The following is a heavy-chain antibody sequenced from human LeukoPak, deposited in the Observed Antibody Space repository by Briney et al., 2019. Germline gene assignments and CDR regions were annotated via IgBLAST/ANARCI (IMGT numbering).Heavy chain of an antibody. CDR2: IYPGDSDT. V-gene: IGHV5-51*01. CDR3: ARTTMVRGVIKELCY. D-gene: IGHD3-10*01. CDR1: GYSFTSYW. J-gene: IGHJ4*02. Sequence: GESLKISCKGSGYSFTSYWIGWMRQMPGKGLEWMGIIYPGDSDTRYSPSFQGQVTISVDKSISTAYLQWSSLKASDTAMYYCARTTMVRGVIKELCYWGQGTLVTVSS.